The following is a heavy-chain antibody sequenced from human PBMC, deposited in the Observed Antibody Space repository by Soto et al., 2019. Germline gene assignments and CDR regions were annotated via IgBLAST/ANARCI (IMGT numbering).Heavy chain of an antibody. CDR2: IGESGTPT. V-gene: IGHV3-23*01. Sequence: PGGSLRLSCAASGFTFSSYAMKWVRQAPGKGLEWVSLIGESGTPTYYADSVRGRFTISRDNSRNTLYLQMYALRAEDTAVYYCAKSYGDTWNKYYFDLWGQGNLVTVSS. CDR3: AKSYGDTWNKYYFDL. CDR1: GFTFSSYA. J-gene: IGHJ4*02. D-gene: IGHD1-20*01.